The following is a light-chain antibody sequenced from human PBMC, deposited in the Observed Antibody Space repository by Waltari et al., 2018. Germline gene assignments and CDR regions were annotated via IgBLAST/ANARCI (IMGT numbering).Light chain of an antibody. CDR3: LQHNSYPLT. Sequence: DIQVNQSPSSLSASVGDRVTITCRTSQGIGIDLGWYQQKPGKAPKRLIYAVSSLQSGVPSRFSGSGSGTEFTLTISSLQPEDFTTYYCLQHNSYPLTFGGGTKVEIK. J-gene: IGKJ4*01. CDR1: QGIGID. V-gene: IGKV1-17*01. CDR2: AVS.